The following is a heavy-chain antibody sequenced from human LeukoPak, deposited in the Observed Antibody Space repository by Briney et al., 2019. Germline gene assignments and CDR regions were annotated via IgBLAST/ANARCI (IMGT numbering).Heavy chain of an antibody. CDR2: ISSTGGTT. CDR3: AKNGDRGAYCTGGTCYPYFYYYMDV. D-gene: IGHD2-15*01. J-gene: IGHJ6*03. CDR1: GITFSSYG. V-gene: IGHV3-23*01. Sequence: GGSLRLSCAASGITFSSYGMSWVRQAPGKGLEWVPSISSTGGTTYYADSVKGRFTISRDNSKNTLYLQMNSLRAEDTAIYYCAKNGDRGAYCTGGTCYPYFYYYMDVWGKGTTVTI.